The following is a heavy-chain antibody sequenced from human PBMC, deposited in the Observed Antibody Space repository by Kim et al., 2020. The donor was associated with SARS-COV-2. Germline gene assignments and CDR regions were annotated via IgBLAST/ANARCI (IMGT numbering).Heavy chain of an antibody. V-gene: IGHV1-69*13. J-gene: IGHJ5*02. CDR1: GGTFSSYA. D-gene: IGHD3-10*01. CDR2: IIPIFGTA. CDR3: ARESYYGSGSYFIGWFDP. Sequence: SVKVSCKASGGTFSSYAISWVRQAPGQGLEWMGGIIPIFGTANYAQKFQGRVTITADESTSTAYMELSSLRSEDTAVYYCARESYYGSGSYFIGWFDPWGQGTLVTVSS.